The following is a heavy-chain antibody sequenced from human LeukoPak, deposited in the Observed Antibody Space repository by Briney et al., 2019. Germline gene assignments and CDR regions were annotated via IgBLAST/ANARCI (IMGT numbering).Heavy chain of an antibody. J-gene: IGHJ3*02. D-gene: IGHD2-21*01. CDR1: GGSISSYY. Sequence: SETLSLTCTVSGGSISSYYWSWFRQPPGKGLEWIAYIYYSGSTNYSPSLKSRVTTSVDTSKNQFSLKLSSVTAADTAVYYCARRLAASDAFDIWGQGTMVAVSS. CDR2: IYYSGST. CDR3: ARRLAASDAFDI. V-gene: IGHV4-59*08.